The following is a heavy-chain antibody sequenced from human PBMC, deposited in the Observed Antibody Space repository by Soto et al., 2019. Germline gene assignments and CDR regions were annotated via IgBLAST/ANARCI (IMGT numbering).Heavy chain of an antibody. Sequence: GGSLRLSCAASGFTFSSYWMHWVRQAPGKGLVWVSRINSDGSSTSYADSVKGRFTISRDNAKNTLYLQMNSLRAEDTAVYYCVRTSLVVAAATREDYWGQGALVTVSS. D-gene: IGHD2-15*01. CDR1: GFTFSSYW. J-gene: IGHJ4*02. V-gene: IGHV3-74*01. CDR2: INSDGSST. CDR3: VRTSLVVAAATREDY.